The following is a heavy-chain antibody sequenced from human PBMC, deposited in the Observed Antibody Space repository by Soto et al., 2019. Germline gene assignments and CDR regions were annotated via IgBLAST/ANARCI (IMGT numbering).Heavy chain of an antibody. J-gene: IGHJ4*02. D-gene: IGHD3-16*01. CDR3: TTEDYDYLWGSHPDY. Sequence: GGSLRLSCVASGFTFSNAWMTWVRQAPGKGLEWVGRIKGKNDGGTTEYAAPVKGRFTISRDDSKNTLYLQMNSLKTEDIAVYYCTTEDYDYLWGSHPDYWGQGTLVTVSS. CDR1: GFTFSNAW. CDR2: IKGKNDGGTT. V-gene: IGHV3-15*01.